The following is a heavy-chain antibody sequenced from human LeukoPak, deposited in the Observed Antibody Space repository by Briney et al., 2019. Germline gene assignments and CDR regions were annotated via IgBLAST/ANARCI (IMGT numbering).Heavy chain of an antibody. D-gene: IGHD3-10*01. CDR1: GYTFTSYA. Sequence: ASVKVSCKASGYTFTSYAMNWVRQAPGQGLEWVGWINTYTGDPIYARGFKGRFVLSVDKSVNTAYLEIASLQTEDNAVYYCARSSRGVIGLLDYWGQGTLVTVSS. CDR2: INTYTGDP. J-gene: IGHJ4*02. V-gene: IGHV7-4-1*01. CDR3: ARSSRGVIGLLDY.